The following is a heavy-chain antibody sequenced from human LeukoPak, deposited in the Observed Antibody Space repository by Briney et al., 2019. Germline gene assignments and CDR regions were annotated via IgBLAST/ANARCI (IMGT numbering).Heavy chain of an antibody. V-gene: IGHV3-9*01. CDR3: ARDGRGAFDI. CDR1: GFTFDDYA. J-gene: IGHJ3*02. Sequence: GRSLRLSCAASGFTFDDYAMHWVRQAPGKGLEWVSGISWNSGSIGYADSVKGRFTISRDNAKNSLYLQMNSLRAEDTAVYYCARDGRGAFDIWGQGTMVTVSS. CDR2: ISWNSGSI.